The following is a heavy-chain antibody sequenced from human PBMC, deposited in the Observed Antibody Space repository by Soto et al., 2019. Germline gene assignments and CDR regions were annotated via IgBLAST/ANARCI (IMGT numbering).Heavy chain of an antibody. CDR1: GFTFSSYA. V-gene: IGHV3-30-3*01. CDR2: ISYDGSNK. CDR3: AGDADYGGNSDAFDI. Sequence: QVQLVESGGGVVQPGRSLRLSCAASGFTFSSYAMHWVRQAPGKGLEWVAVISYDGSNKYYADSVKGRFTISRDNSKNTLYLQMNSLRAEDTAVYYCAGDADYGGNSDAFDIWGQGTMVTVSS. J-gene: IGHJ3*02. D-gene: IGHD4-17*01.